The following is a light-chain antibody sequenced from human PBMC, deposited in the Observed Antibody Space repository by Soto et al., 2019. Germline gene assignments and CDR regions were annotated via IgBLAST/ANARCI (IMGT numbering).Light chain of an antibody. V-gene: IGKV3-20*01. CDR3: QQYASSPM. J-gene: IGKJ1*01. CDR1: QSVSSNF. CDR2: GAS. Sequence: EIVLTQSPGTLYLSPGERATLSCRASQSVSSNFLAWYQQKPGQAPRLLIYGASSRATGIPDRFSGSGSGTDFTLTISRLEPEDFAVYYCQQYASSPMFGQGTQVQSK.